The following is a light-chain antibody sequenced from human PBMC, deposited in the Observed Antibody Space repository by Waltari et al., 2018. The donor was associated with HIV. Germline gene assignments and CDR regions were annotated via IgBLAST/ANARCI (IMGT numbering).Light chain of an antibody. CDR2: LGS. CDR1: QSLLQSNGYNY. Sequence: DLVMTQYAPSLPVSIGEPASTSCRSSQSLLQSNGYNYLDWYRQKPGQSPQLMIYLGSDRAAGVPDRFSGSGSGTDFTLKISRVEAEDVEIYYCMEPLQATLGQGTRLEIK. J-gene: IGKJ5*01. CDR3: MEPLQAT. V-gene: IGKV2-28*01.